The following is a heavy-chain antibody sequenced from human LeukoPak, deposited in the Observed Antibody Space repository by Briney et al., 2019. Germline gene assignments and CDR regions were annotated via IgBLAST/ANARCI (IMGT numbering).Heavy chain of an antibody. D-gene: IGHD1-14*01. Sequence: GGSLRLSCAASGFTFSSYGMHWVRQAPGKGLEWVAVISYDGSNKYYADSVKGRFTISRDNSKNTLYLQMNSLRAEDTAVYYCAKDSPELGAGLDYWGQGTLVTVSS. V-gene: IGHV3-30*18. CDR2: ISYDGSNK. J-gene: IGHJ4*02. CDR3: AKDSPELGAGLDY. CDR1: GFTFSSYG.